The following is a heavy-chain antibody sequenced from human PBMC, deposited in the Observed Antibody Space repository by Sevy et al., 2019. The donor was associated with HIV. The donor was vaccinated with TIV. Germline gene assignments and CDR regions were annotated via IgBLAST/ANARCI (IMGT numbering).Heavy chain of an antibody. V-gene: IGHV4-39*01. CDR1: GASISSSGHY. J-gene: IGHJ4*02. Sequence: SETLSLTCTVSGASISSSGHYWGWIRQPPGKGLEWLASINYRGITFYNPSLKSRVTISADTSKNQFSLDLNSVTAADTAISFCAGPILTYNNGWSYYDYWGQGTVVTVSS. CDR3: AGPILTYNNGWSYYDY. CDR2: INYRGIT. D-gene: IGHD6-19*01.